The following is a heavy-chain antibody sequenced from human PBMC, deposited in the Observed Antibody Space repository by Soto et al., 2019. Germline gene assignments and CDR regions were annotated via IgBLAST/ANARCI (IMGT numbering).Heavy chain of an antibody. V-gene: IGHV1-24*01. CDR3: ATDPTIFGPRHGMDV. Sequence: QVQLVQSGAEVKKPGASVKVSCKVSGYTLTELSMHWVRQAPGKGLEWVGGFDPEDGETIYAQKIQGRVTMTEETSTDTAYMELSSLRSVDTAVYYYATDPTIFGPRHGMDVWGQGTTVTVSS. J-gene: IGHJ6*02. D-gene: IGHD3-3*01. CDR1: GYTLTELS. CDR2: FDPEDGET.